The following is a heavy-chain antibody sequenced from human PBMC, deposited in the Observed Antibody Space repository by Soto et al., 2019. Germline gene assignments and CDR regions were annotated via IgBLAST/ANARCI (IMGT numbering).Heavy chain of an antibody. D-gene: IGHD3-16*01. Sequence: QVQLVQSGAEVKKPGSSVKVSCKASGGTFSSYAISWVRQAPGQGLEWMGGIIPIFGTANYAQKFQGRVTITADESTSTAYMGLSSLRSGDTAVYYCARDLFGARGGGENWFDPWGQGTLVTVSS. V-gene: IGHV1-69*12. CDR2: IIPIFGTA. CDR1: GGTFSSYA. J-gene: IGHJ5*02. CDR3: ARDLFGARGGGENWFDP.